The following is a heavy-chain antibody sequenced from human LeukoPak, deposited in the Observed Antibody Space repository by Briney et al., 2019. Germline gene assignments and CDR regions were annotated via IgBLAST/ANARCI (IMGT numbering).Heavy chain of an antibody. J-gene: IGHJ1*01. V-gene: IGHV3-30*18. D-gene: IGHD6-25*01. CDR1: GFTFSSYG. CDR3: AKGAAQGGYFQH. Sequence: QPGGSLRLSCAASGFTFSSYGMHWVRQAPGKGLEWVAVISYDGSNKYYADSVKGRFTISRDNSKNTLYLQMNSLRPEDTAVYYCAKGAAQGGYFQHWGQGTLVTVSS. CDR2: ISYDGSNK.